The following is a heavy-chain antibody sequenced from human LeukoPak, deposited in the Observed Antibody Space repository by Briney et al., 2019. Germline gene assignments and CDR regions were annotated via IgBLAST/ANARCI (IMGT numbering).Heavy chain of an antibody. CDR1: GFTFSDHA. J-gene: IGHJ4*02. V-gene: IGHV3-23*01. D-gene: IGHD7-27*01. CDR3: VKGGTADREGWTH. Sequence: PGGSLRLSCAASGFTFSDHAMSWVRQAPAKGLEWVSSINGNGGGSYYIDSVKGRFTVSRDNSENALYLQMNDLRTEDTAVYFCVKGGTADREGWTHWGQGSLLTVFS. CDR2: INGNGGGS.